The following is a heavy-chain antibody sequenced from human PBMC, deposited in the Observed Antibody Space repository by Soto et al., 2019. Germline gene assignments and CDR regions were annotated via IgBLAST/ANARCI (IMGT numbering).Heavy chain of an antibody. CDR3: ARDSVGATPNYFDY. Sequence: ASVKVSCKASGYTFTSYAMHWVRQAPGQRLEWMGWINAGNGNTKYSQKFQGRVTITRDTSASTAYMELSSLRSEDTAVYYCARDSVGATPNYFDYWGQGTLVTVSS. CDR2: INAGNGNT. V-gene: IGHV1-3*01. J-gene: IGHJ4*02. D-gene: IGHD1-26*01. CDR1: GYTFTSYA.